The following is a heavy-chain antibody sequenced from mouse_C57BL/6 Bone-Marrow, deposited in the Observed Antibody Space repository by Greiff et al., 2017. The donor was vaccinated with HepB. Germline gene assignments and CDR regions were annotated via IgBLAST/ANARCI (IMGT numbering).Heavy chain of an antibody. D-gene: IGHD2-2*01. J-gene: IGHJ3*01. CDR3: ARGGYLAY. V-gene: IGHV5-17*01. CDR2: ISSGSSTI. CDR1: GFTFSDYG. Sequence: EVQLVESGGGLVKPGGSLKLSCAASGFTFSDYGMHWVRQAPEKGLEWVAYISSGSSTIYYADTVKGRFTISRDNAKNTLFLQMTSLRSEDTAMYYCARGGYLAYWGQGTLVTVSS.